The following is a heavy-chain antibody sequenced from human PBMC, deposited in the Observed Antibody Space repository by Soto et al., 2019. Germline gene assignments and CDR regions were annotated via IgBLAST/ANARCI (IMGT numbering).Heavy chain of an antibody. CDR2: IYTSGSA. D-gene: IGHD1-26*01. V-gene: IGHV4-4*07. Sequence: QVQLQESGPGLVKPSETLSLTCTVSGGSISNYYCTWIRQPAGKGLEWIGRIYTSGSANYNPSLKSRVTMSVDTSKNQFSLKLSSVTAADTAVYYCARDRSGSYYKYYFAYWGQGTLVTVSS. CDR3: ARDRSGSYYKYYFAY. J-gene: IGHJ4*02. CDR1: GGSISNYY.